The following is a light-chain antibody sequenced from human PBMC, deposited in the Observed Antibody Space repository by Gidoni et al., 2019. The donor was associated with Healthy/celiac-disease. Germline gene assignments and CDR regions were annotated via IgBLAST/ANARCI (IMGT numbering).Light chain of an antibody. Sequence: IVMTQSPATLSVSPGERATLSCRASQSISSNLAWYQQKPGQAPRLLIYGASTRATGIPARFSGSGSGTEFTLTISSLQSEDFAVYYCQQYNNGLWTFGQGTKVEIK. J-gene: IGKJ1*01. CDR1: QSISSN. V-gene: IGKV3-15*01. CDR2: GAS. CDR3: QQYNNGLWT.